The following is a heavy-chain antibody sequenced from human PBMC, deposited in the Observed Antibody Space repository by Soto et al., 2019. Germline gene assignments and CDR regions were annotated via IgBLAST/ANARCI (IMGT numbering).Heavy chain of an antibody. Sequence: EVQLVESGGGLVQPGGSLRLSCAASGLTFSTYSMNWVRQAPGKGLEWVSYISSSTIYYADSVKGRFTISRDNAKNSLYLQMNSLRAEDTAVYYCAGQGGSRLNWFDPWGQGTLVTVSS. CDR1: GLTFSTYS. CDR2: ISSSTI. D-gene: IGHD6-13*01. J-gene: IGHJ5*02. V-gene: IGHV3-48*01. CDR3: AGQGGSRLNWFDP.